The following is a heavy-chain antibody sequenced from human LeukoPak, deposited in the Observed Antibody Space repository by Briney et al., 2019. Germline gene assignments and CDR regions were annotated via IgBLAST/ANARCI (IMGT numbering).Heavy chain of an antibody. J-gene: IGHJ6*02. Sequence: GGSLRLSCAASGFTFSSYWMHWVRHAPGKGLVWVSRINSDGSSTSYADSVKGRFTISRDNAKNTLYLQMNSLRAEDTAVYYCAREKGIPRYYYGMDVWGQGTTVTVSS. CDR2: INSDGSST. CDR3: AREKGIPRYYYGMDV. V-gene: IGHV3-74*01. CDR1: GFTFSSYW.